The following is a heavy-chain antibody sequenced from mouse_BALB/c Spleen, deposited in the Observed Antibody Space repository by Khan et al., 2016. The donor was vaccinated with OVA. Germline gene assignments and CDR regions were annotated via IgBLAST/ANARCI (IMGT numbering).Heavy chain of an antibody. CDR1: GYTFTSYW. J-gene: IGHJ3*01. Sequence: QVQLKQSGAELVKPGASVKLSCKTSGYTFTSYWIQWVKQRPGQGLGWIGEIFPGTGTTYYNENFKGKATLTVDTSSSTAFMQLSSLTSEDSAVYFLARAYFGNYEFAYWGQGTLVTVSA. V-gene: IGHV1S132*01. CDR3: ARAYFGNYEFAY. D-gene: IGHD2-10*01. CDR2: IFPGTGTT.